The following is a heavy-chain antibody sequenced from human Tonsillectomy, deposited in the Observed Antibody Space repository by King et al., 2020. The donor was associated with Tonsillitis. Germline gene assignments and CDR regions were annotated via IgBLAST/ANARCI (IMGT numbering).Heavy chain of an antibody. D-gene: IGHD6-19*01. J-gene: IGHJ4*02. Sequence: QLVQSGAEVKKPGASVKVSCKVSGYSLTEFSMHWVRQAPGKGLEWMGGFDPEDHETIYAQNFQGRVTMTEDTSTDTAYMELSSLRSEDTAVYSCATRSGLGXLAVAEWWGQGTLVSVSS. CDR2: FDPEDHET. V-gene: IGHV1-24*01. CDR3: ATRSGLGXLAVAEW. CDR1: GYSLTEFS.